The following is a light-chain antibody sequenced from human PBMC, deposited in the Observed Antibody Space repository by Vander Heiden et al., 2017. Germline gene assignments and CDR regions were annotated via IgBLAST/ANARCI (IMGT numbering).Light chain of an antibody. Sequence: SSELTQDPAVSVALGQTVRLTCQGDSLRRYYPSWYQQKPGQAPVLVIYVKNNRPSGIPDRCSGSSSGNTASLTITGAQAEDEADYYCNARDSSGNHLVFGGGTKLTVL. CDR2: VKN. V-gene: IGLV3-19*01. CDR1: SLRRYY. J-gene: IGLJ2*01. CDR3: NARDSSGNHLV.